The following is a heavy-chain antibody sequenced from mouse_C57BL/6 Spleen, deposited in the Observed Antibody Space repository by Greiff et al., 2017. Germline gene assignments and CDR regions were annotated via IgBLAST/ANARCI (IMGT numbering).Heavy chain of an antibody. CDR3: ARKTVVEGWYFDV. V-gene: IGHV1-69*01. D-gene: IGHD1-1*01. CDR1: GYTFTSYW. Sequence: QVQLQQPGAELVMPGASVKLSCKASGYTFTSYWMHWVKQRPGQGLAWIGEIDPSDSYTNYNQKFKGKSTLTVDKSSSTAYMQLSSLTSEDSAVYYCARKTVVEGWYFDVWGTGTTVTVSS. CDR2: IDPSDSYT. J-gene: IGHJ1*03.